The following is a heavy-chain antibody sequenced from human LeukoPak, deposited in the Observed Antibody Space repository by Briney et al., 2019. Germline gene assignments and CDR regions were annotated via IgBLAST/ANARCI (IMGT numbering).Heavy chain of an antibody. D-gene: IGHD7-27*01. CDR2: IIPIFGTA. CDR1: GGTFSSYA. CDR3: ASGEYYYYYYYMDV. J-gene: IGHJ6*03. V-gene: IGHV1-69*13. Sequence: SVKVSCKASGGTFSSYAISWVRQAPGQGLEWMGGIIPIFGTANYAQKFQGRVTITAAEATSTAYMELSSLRSEDTAVYYCASGEYYYYYYYMDVWGKGTTVTISS.